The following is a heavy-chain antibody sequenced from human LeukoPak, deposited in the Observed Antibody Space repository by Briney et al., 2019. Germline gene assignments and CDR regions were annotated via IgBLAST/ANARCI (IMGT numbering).Heavy chain of an antibody. V-gene: IGHV4-4*07. Sequence: SETLSLTCTVSGGSISSYYWSWIRQPAGKGLEWIGRIYTSGSTNYNPSLKSRVTMSVDTSKNQFSLKLSSVTAADTAVYYCARDIRMWEPQGGYYFDYWGQGTLVTVSS. CDR1: GGSISSYY. CDR2: IYTSGST. J-gene: IGHJ4*02. CDR3: ARDIRMWEPQGGYYFDY. D-gene: IGHD1-26*01.